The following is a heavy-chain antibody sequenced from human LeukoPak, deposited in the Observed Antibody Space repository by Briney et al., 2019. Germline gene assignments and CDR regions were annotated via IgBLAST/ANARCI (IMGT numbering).Heavy chain of an antibody. V-gene: IGHV3-15*01. Sequence: GGSLRLSCAASGFTFTTYGMHWVRQAPGKGLEWVGRIKSKTDGGTTDYAAPVKGRFTISRDDSKNTLYLQMNSLKTEDTAVYYCTTLDSSGYYLDAFDIWGQGTMVTVSS. J-gene: IGHJ3*02. D-gene: IGHD3-22*01. CDR1: GFTFTTYG. CDR3: TTLDSSGYYLDAFDI. CDR2: IKSKTDGGTT.